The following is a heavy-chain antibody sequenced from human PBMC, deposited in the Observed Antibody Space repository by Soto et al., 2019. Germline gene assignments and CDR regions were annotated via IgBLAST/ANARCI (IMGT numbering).Heavy chain of an antibody. D-gene: IGHD2-15*01. CDR3: ARGIVVVVASTRVKNWFDP. CDR1: GGTFSSYA. Sequence: QVQLVQSGAEVKKPGSSLKVSCKASGGTFSSYAISWVRQAPGQGLEWMGGIIPIFGTANYAQKFQGRVTISAGEHTSTAYMELSSLRSEDTAVYYCARGIVVVVASTRVKNWFDPWGQGTLVTVSS. V-gene: IGHV1-69*01. J-gene: IGHJ5*02. CDR2: IIPIFGTA.